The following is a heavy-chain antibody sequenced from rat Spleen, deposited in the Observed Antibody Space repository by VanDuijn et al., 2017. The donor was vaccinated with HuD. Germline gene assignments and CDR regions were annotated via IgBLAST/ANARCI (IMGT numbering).Heavy chain of an antibody. CDR2: ISYDGSRT. J-gene: IGHJ4*01. CDR3: ARRNHVMDA. V-gene: IGHV5-7*01. CDR1: GFIFSDYY. Sequence: EVQLVESGGGLVQPGRSLKLPCAASGFIFSDYYMAWVRQAPTKGLEWVATISYDGSRTYYRDSVKGRFTISRDNAKSTLYLQMDSLRSEDTATYYCARRNHVMDAWGQGASVTVSS.